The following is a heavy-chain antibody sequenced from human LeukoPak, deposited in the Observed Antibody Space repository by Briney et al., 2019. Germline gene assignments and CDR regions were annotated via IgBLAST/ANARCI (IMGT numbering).Heavy chain of an antibody. J-gene: IGHJ4*02. V-gene: IGHV1-18*01. CDR1: DFTFSNYG. Sequence: ASVKVSCKASDFTFSNYGFNWLRQAPGQGLEWMGWISAYNGDTNYAQNLQGRVTMTRDTSISTAYMELSSLRSEDTAVYYCATGVLLLYYFDYWGQGTLVTVSS. CDR2: ISAYNGDT. D-gene: IGHD3-10*01. CDR3: ATGVLLLYYFDY.